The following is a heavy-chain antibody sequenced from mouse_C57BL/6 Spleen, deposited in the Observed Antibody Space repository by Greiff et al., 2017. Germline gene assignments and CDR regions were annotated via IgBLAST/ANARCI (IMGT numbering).Heavy chain of an antibody. V-gene: IGHV8-8*01. CDR2: IWWEEDT. D-gene: IGHD4-1*01. J-gene: IGHJ4*01. CDR1: GFSLSTFGMG. CDR3: ARIDHTGRDSLDY. Sequence: QVTLKVSVPGILQPSQTLSLTCSFSGFSLSTFGMGVGWIRQPSGKGLEWLAHIWWEEDTYYNPALKSRLTISKDTSKYQVFHNIANVHTAYTATYYCARIDHTGRDSLDYWGQGTSVPVSS.